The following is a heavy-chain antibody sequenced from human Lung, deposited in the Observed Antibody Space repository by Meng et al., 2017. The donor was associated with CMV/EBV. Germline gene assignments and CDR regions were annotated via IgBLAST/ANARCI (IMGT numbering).Heavy chain of an antibody. CDR1: GFTFDNYG. CDR2: IRHDGTNK. Sequence: GESLKISCAASGFTFDNYGMHWVRQTPGKGLEWVAFIRHDGTNKYYGDFVKGRFTISRDNSKNTVYLQMNSLRPEETAIYYCAKDVLLFGGANAYFDYWGQGTLVTVSS. CDR3: AKDVLLFGGANAYFDY. V-gene: IGHV3-30*02. D-gene: IGHD3-16*01. J-gene: IGHJ4*02.